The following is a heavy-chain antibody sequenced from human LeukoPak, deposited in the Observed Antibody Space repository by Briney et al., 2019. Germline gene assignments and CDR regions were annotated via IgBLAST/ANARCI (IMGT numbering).Heavy chain of an antibody. D-gene: IGHD3-22*01. Sequence: ASVKVSCKASGGTFSSYAISWVRQAPGQGLAWMGGIIPIFGTANYAQKFQGRVTITTDESTSTAYMELSSLRSEDTAVYYCARDPNSYYDSSGYFDYWGQGALVTVSS. CDR1: GGTFSSYA. V-gene: IGHV1-69*05. CDR3: ARDPNSYYDSSGYFDY. J-gene: IGHJ4*02. CDR2: IIPIFGTA.